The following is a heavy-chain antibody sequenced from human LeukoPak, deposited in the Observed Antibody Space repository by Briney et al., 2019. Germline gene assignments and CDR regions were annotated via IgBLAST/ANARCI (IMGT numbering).Heavy chain of an antibody. Sequence: GGSLRLSCAASGFTFSSYAMSWVRQAPGKGLEWVAVISYDGSNKYYADSVKGRFTISRDNSKNTLYLQMNSLRAEDTAVYYCARDSSYYDSSGYYPYDYWGQGTLVNVSS. V-gene: IGHV3-30-3*01. J-gene: IGHJ4*02. CDR1: GFTFSSYA. CDR3: ARDSSYYDSSGYYPYDY. D-gene: IGHD3-22*01. CDR2: ISYDGSNK.